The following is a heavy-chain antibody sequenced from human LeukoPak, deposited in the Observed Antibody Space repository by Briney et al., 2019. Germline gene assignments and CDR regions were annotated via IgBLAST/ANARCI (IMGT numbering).Heavy chain of an antibody. Sequence: PGGSLRLSCAASGFTVSTNYMNWVRQAPGKGLEWVSVLYSGGSTSYADSVKGSFTISRDNSKNTLYLQMNSLRAEDTAVYYCARGRWEPGGGVDYWGQGTLVAVSS. CDR2: LYSGGST. V-gene: IGHV3-66*01. D-gene: IGHD1-26*01. CDR1: GFTVSTNY. J-gene: IGHJ4*02. CDR3: ARGRWEPGGGVDY.